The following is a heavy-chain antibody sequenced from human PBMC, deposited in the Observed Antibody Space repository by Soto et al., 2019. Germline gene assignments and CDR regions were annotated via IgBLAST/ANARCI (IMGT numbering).Heavy chain of an antibody. CDR3: ARENCSGGSCYSWAEYFQH. CDR1: GGTFSSYA. CDR2: IIPIFGTA. Sequence: ASVKVSCKASGGTFSSYAISWVRQAPGQGLEWMGGIIPIFGTANYAQKFQGRVTITADESTSTAYMELSSLRSEDTAVYYCARENCSGGSCYSWAEYFQHWGQGTLVTVSS. D-gene: IGHD2-15*01. V-gene: IGHV1-69*13. J-gene: IGHJ1*01.